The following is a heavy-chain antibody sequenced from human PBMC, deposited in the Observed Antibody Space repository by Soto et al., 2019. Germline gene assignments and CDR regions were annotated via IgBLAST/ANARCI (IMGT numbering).Heavy chain of an antibody. D-gene: IGHD3-22*01. J-gene: IGHJ4*02. Sequence: LRLSCAASGFTFSSYAMSWVRQAPGKGLEWASAISGSGGSTYYADSVKGRFTISRDNSKNTLYLRMNSLRAEDTAVYYCAKGGDSSGYLHCDYWGQGTLVTVSS. V-gene: IGHV3-23*01. CDR2: ISGSGGST. CDR3: AKGGDSSGYLHCDY. CDR1: GFTFSSYA.